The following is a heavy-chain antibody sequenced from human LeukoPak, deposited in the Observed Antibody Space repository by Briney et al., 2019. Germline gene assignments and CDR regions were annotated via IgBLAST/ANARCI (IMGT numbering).Heavy chain of an antibody. CDR2: ISSASGSI. Sequence: PGGSLRLSCAASGFTFSSYSMNWVRQAPGKGLEWVSCISSASGSIYYADSVKGRFTISRDNAKNSLFLQMNSLRAEDTAVYYCARLPAYCSSTSCYYDYWGQGTLVTVSS. D-gene: IGHD2-2*01. J-gene: IGHJ4*02. CDR1: GFTFSSYS. V-gene: IGHV3-48*04. CDR3: ARLPAYCSSTSCYYDY.